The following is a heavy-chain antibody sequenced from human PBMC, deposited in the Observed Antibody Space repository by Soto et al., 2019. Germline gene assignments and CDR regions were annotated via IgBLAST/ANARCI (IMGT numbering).Heavy chain of an antibody. D-gene: IGHD1-26*01. CDR3: ATDLFYGRGTVDY. CDR2: FDPEDGET. V-gene: IGHV1-24*01. Sequence: ASVKVSCKVSGYTLTELSMHWVRQAPGKGLEWMGGFDPEDGETIYAQRFQGRVTMTEDTSTDTAYMELSSLRSEDTAVYYCATDLFYGRGTVDYWGQGTLVTVSS. CDR1: GYTLTELS. J-gene: IGHJ4*02.